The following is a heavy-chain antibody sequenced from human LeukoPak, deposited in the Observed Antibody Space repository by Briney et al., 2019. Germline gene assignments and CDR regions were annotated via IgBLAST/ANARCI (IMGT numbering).Heavy chain of an antibody. CDR2: ISGDNGNT. V-gene: IGHV1-18*01. Sequence: ASVKVSCKASGYTFMHYGISWVRQAPGQGLEWMAWISGDNGNTKYSQNFRGRVTVTTDTSTSTAYLELRNLRSDDTALYYCARDDKILSGSYYQAFDFWGQGSLVTV. J-gene: IGHJ4*02. D-gene: IGHD1-26*01. CDR1: GYTFMHYG. CDR3: ARDDKILSGSYYQAFDF.